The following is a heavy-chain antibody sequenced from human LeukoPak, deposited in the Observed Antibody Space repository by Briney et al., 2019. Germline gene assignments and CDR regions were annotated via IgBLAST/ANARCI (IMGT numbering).Heavy chain of an antibody. CDR2: IYYSGST. CDR3: AQARAAAGSPYNWFDP. CDR1: GGSISSYY. Sequence: SETLSLTCTVSGGSISSYYWSWIRQPPGKGLEWIGYIYYSGSTNYNPSLKSRVTISVDTSKNQFSLKLSSATAADTAVYYCAQARAAAGSPYNWFDPWGQGTLVTVSS. J-gene: IGHJ5*02. D-gene: IGHD6-13*01. V-gene: IGHV4-59*01.